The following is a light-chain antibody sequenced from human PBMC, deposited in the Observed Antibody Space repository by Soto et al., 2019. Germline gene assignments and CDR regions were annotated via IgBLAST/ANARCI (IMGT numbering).Light chain of an antibody. CDR3: PQYGSSPGT. J-gene: IGKJ1*01. V-gene: IGKV3-20*01. Sequence: SRSPATLSVSPGERATLSCRVSQSVSSNYLAWYQQKPGQAHRLLIYGASSRATGIPERFSGSGSGTDFNLTISRLEPEDFAVYYCPQYGSSPGTFGQGTKVDI. CDR2: GAS. CDR1: QSVSSNY.